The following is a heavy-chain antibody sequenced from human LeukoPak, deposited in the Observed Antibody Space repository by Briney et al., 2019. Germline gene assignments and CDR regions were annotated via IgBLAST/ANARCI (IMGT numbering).Heavy chain of an antibody. CDR3: ARRGVYSSGWYGDY. CDR1: GGSFSGYY. D-gene: IGHD6-19*01. Sequence: SETLSLTCAVYGGSFSGYYWSWIRQPPGKGLEWIGEINHSGSTNYNPSLKSRVTISVDTSKNQFSLKLSSVTAADTAVYYCARRGVYSSGWYGDYWGQGTPVTVSS. CDR2: INHSGST. V-gene: IGHV4-34*01. J-gene: IGHJ4*02.